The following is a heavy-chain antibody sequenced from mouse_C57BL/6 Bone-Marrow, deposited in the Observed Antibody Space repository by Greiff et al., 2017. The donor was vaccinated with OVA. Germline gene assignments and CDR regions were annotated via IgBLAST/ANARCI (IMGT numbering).Heavy chain of an antibody. V-gene: IGHV1-26*01. Sequence: EVQLQQSGPELVKPGASVKISCKASGYTFTDYYMNWVKQSHGKSLEWIGDINPNNGGTSYNQKFKGKATLTVDKSSSTAYMELRSLTSEDSAVYYCARRAIYYGNPRDYAMDYWGQGTSVTVSS. J-gene: IGHJ4*01. CDR3: ARRAIYYGNPRDYAMDY. CDR1: GYTFTDYY. D-gene: IGHD2-1*01. CDR2: INPNNGGT.